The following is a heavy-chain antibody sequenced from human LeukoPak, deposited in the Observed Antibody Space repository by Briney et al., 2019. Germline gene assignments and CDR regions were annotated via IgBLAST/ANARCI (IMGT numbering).Heavy chain of an antibody. D-gene: IGHD1-1*01. J-gene: IGHJ3*02. CDR3: AKDREQGRRAFDM. V-gene: IGHV3-30*02. CDR2: IRYDESNT. Sequence: GGSLRLSCAASGFTFSSYGMHWVRQAPAKGLEWVAFIRYDESNTYYADSVKGRFIIYRDSSKNTLYLQMNSLRAEDTAVYYCAKDREQGRRAFDMWGRGTMVTVSS. CDR1: GFTFSSYG.